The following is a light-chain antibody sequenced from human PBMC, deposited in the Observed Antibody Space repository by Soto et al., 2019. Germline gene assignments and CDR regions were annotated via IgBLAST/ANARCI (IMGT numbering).Light chain of an antibody. CDR2: DAS. V-gene: IGKV3-11*02. Sequence: EILLAQSPATLSLSPGERATLSCKASQDVSIFLAWYQQKPGQAPRLLIHDASNRATGVPARFSGSGSGRDVNLTITSLEPEDFAVYYCQQRSTWLYTFGQGTKLEV. CDR3: QQRSTWLYT. CDR1: QDVSIF. J-gene: IGKJ2*01.